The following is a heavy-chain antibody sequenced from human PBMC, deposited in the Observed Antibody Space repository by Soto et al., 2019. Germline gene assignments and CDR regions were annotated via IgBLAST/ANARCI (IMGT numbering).Heavy chain of an antibody. CDR2: INPSGGST. V-gene: IGHV1-46*01. CDR1: GYTFTSYY. CDR3: ARGDYVWGSYRLYYYYGMDV. J-gene: IGHJ6*02. Sequence: GASVKVSCKASGYTFTSYYMHWVRQAPGQGLEWMGIINPSGGSTSYAQKFQGRVTMTRDTSTSTVYMELSSLRSEDTAVYYCARGDYVWGSYRLYYYYGMDVWGQGTTVTVSS. D-gene: IGHD3-16*02.